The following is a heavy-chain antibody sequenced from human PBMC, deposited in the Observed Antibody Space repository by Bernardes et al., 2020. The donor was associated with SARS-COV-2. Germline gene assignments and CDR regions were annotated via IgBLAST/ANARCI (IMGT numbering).Heavy chain of an antibody. CDR3: AGDYYDSSGYSQGFDY. J-gene: IGHJ4*02. CDR2: ISYDGSNK. Sequence: GSLRLSCAASGFTFSSYAMHWVRPAPGKGLEWVAVISYDGSNKYYADSVKGRFTISRDNSKNTLYLQMNSLRAEDTAVYYCAGDYYDSSGYSQGFDYWGQGTLVTVSS. D-gene: IGHD3-22*01. V-gene: IGHV3-30-3*01. CDR1: GFTFSSYA.